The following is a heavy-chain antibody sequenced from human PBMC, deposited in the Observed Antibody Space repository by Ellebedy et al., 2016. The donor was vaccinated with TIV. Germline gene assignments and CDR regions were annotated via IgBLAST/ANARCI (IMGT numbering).Heavy chain of an antibody. V-gene: IGHV3-30-3*01. Sequence: GGSLRLXXAASGFTFSSYAMHWVRQAPGKGLEWVAVISYDGSNKYYADSVKGRFTISRDNSKNTLYLQMNSLRAEDTAVYYCARDPVAVAGAPFDYWGQGTLVTVSS. J-gene: IGHJ4*02. D-gene: IGHD6-19*01. CDR3: ARDPVAVAGAPFDY. CDR1: GFTFSSYA. CDR2: ISYDGSNK.